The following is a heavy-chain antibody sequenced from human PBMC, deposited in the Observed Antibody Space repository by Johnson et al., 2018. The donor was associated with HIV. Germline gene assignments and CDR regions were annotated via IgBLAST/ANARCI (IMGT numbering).Heavy chain of an antibody. Sequence: QVQLVESGGGVVQPGRSLRLSCAASGFTFSNYDMHWVRQAPGKGLEWVAVISYDGSNQYYADSVKGRFTISRDNSKNTLYLQMNSLRVEDTAVYYCGGLTWVARGSRFYAFDIWGQGTMVTVSS. V-gene: IGHV3-30-3*01. CDR3: GGLTWVARGSRFYAFDI. D-gene: IGHD3-3*01. J-gene: IGHJ3*02. CDR2: ISYDGSNQ. CDR1: GFTFSNYD.